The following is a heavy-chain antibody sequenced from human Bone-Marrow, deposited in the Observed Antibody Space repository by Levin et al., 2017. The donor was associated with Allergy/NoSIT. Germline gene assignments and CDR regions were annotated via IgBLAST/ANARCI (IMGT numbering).Heavy chain of an antibody. CDR2: IKSKTDGGTT. CDR1: GFTFSNAW. V-gene: IGHV3-15*01. CDR3: TTDKPDYDFWSGYYLFDY. Sequence: ETLSLTCAASGFTFSNAWVNWVRQAPGKGLEWVGHIKSKTDGGTTDYAAPVKGRFTISRDDSENTLYLQMNSLKTEDTAVYYCTTDKPDYDFWSGYYLFDYWGQGTLVTVSS. D-gene: IGHD3-3*01. J-gene: IGHJ4*02.